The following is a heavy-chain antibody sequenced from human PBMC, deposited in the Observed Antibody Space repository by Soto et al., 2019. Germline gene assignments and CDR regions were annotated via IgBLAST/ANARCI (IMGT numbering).Heavy chain of an antibody. Sequence: SETLSLTCTVSGGSSSSGDWWNWIRQHPGKGLEWIGYIYYSGSTYYNPSLKSRVTISVDTSKNQFSLKLTSVTAADTAVYYCARSLFPWGQGTLVNVSS. CDR1: GGSSSSGDW. J-gene: IGHJ5*02. CDR2: IYYSGST. CDR3: ARSLFP. V-gene: IGHV4-31*03.